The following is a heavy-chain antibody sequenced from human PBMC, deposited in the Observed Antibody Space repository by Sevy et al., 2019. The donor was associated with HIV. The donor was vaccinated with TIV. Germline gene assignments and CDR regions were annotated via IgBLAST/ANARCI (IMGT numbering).Heavy chain of an antibody. CDR1: DASITTNY. D-gene: IGHD2-21*01. CDR2: FFHSGTT. V-gene: IGHV4-59*01. Sequence: SETLSLTCLVSDASITTNYWSWIRQAPGKELEWIGYFFHSGTTNYSRSLKSRVTISGDTSKNEFSLRLTFVTAADTAVYYCARSRAYPRDSDDGFANWGQGTMVTVS. J-gene: IGHJ3*02. CDR3: ARSRAYPRDSDDGFAN.